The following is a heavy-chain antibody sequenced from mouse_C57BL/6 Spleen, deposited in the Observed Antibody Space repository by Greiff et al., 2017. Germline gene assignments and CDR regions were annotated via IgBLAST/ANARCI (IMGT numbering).Heavy chain of an antibody. CDR1: GYTFTSYW. V-gene: IGHV1-53*01. CDR3: ASSRTAQDTDD. CDR2: INPGNGGT. Sequence: QVQLQQPGTELVKPGASVKLSCKASGYTFTSYWMHWVKQRPGQGLEWIGNINPGNGGTYYTEKFKSKATLTVDKSSSTAYMQLSSLTSEDSEVYDCASSRTAQDTDDWGQGTTLTVSS. J-gene: IGHJ2*01. D-gene: IGHD3-2*02.